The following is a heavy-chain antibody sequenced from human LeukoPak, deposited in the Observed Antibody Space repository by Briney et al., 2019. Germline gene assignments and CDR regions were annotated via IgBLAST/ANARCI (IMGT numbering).Heavy chain of an antibody. V-gene: IGHV4-4*07. Sequence: TSETLSLTCTVSGGSISSYYWSWIRQPAGKGLEWIGRIYTSGSTNYNPSLKSRVTMSVDTSKYQYSLKLSSVTAADTAVYYCARERYYYDSSGYLYYFDYWGQGTLVTVSS. J-gene: IGHJ4*02. CDR1: GGSISSYY. CDR3: ARERYYYDSSGYLYYFDY. D-gene: IGHD3-22*01. CDR2: IYTSGST.